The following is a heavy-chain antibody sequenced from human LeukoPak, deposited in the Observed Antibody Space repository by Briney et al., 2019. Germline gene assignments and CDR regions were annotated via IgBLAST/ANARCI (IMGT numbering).Heavy chain of an antibody. CDR1: GFTFRSYW. J-gene: IGHJ4*02. D-gene: IGHD6-19*01. V-gene: IGHV3-74*01. CDR3: ARGAVAGTYFDY. Sequence: GGSLRLSCAASGFTFRSYWMHWVRQAPGKRLVWVSRINTAGNSISYADSVKGRFTISRDNAKNTLCLQINSLRVEDTAVYYCARGAVAGTYFDYWGQGTLVTVSS. CDR2: INTAGNSI.